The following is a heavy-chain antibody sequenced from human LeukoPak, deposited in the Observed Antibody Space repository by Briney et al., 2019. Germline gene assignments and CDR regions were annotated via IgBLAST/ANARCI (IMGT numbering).Heavy chain of an antibody. J-gene: IGHJ3*02. V-gene: IGHV1-46*01. D-gene: IGHD2-21*02. CDR2: INPSGGST. Sequence: ASVNVSCKASGYTFTSYYMHWVRQAPGQGLEWMGIINPSGGSTSYAQKFQGRVTMTRDTSTSTVYMELSSLRSEDTAVYYCARREVVTEAFDIWGQGTMVTASS. CDR3: ARREVVTEAFDI. CDR1: GYTFTSYY.